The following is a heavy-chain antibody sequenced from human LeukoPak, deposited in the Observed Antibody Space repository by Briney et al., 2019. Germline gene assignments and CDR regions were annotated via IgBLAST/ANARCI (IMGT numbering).Heavy chain of an antibody. J-gene: IGHJ3*02. CDR2: ISGSGGSS. D-gene: IGHD3-9*01. V-gene: IGHV3-23*01. CDR3: ARILTGYLIDAFDI. CDR1: GFTFSSYA. Sequence: GGSLRLSCAASGFTFSSYAMSWVRQAPGKGLEWVSAISGSGGSSYYADPVKGRFTISRDNSKNTLNLQMNSLRAEDTAVYYCARILTGYLIDAFDIWGQGTMVTVSS.